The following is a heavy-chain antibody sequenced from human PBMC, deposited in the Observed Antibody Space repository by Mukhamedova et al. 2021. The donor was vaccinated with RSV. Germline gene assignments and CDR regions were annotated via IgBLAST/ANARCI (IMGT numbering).Heavy chain of an antibody. D-gene: IGHD2-2*01. J-gene: IGHJ5*02. CDR2: IWYDGSNK. CDR3: ARGPQPGAPAAIRMGWFDP. V-gene: IGHV3-33*01. Sequence: EWVAVIWYDGSNKYYADSVKGRFTISRDNSKNTLYLQMNSLRAEDTAVYYCARGPQPGAPAAIRMGWFDPWGQGTLVTVSS.